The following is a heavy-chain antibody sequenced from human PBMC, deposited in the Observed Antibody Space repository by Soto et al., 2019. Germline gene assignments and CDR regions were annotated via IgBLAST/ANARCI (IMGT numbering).Heavy chain of an antibody. CDR1: GGSISSSSYY. CDR3: ARLRSIVGATKGGAFDI. Sequence: ASETLSLTCTVSGGSISSSSYYWGWIRQPPGKGLEWIGSIYYSGSTYYNPSLKSRVTISVDTSKNQFSLKLSSVTAADTAVYYCARLRSIVGATKGGAFDIWGQGTMVTVSS. CDR2: IYYSGST. J-gene: IGHJ3*02. D-gene: IGHD1-26*01. V-gene: IGHV4-39*01.